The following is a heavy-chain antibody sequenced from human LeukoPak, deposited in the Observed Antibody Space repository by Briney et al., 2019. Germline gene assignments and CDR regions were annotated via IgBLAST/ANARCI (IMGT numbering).Heavy chain of an antibody. Sequence: GGSLRLSCVTSGFTFSNHAMHWVRHGPGKGLEWVAVISDGGTSKFYADSVKGRFTIFRDNSKNTLFLQINSLRPEDTAMYYCARVDDLDAFDIWGQGTLVTVSS. CDR1: GFTFSNHA. J-gene: IGHJ3*02. D-gene: IGHD2-2*03. CDR3: ARVDDLDAFDI. V-gene: IGHV3-30*04. CDR2: ISDGGTSK.